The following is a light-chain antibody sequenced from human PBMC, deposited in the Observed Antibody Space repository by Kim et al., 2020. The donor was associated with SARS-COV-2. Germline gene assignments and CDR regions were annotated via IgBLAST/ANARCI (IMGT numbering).Light chain of an antibody. Sequence: DVQMTQSPSTLSASVGDRITITCRASQSIGRWLAWFQQKPGRAPRLLINMASDLESGVPSRFVGSGSGTEFTLTVTSLQPDDFATYFCQQYNSYSVTFGPGTKVESK. J-gene: IGKJ1*01. V-gene: IGKV1-5*03. CDR1: QSIGRW. CDR3: QQYNSYSVT. CDR2: MAS.